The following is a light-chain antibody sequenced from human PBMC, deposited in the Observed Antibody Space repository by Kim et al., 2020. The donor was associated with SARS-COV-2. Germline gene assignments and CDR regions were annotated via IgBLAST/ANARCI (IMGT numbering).Light chain of an antibody. CDR1: QNIVGNSYGDTH. CDR3: MQGTHWPRT. J-gene: IGKJ1*01. Sequence: ASISCMASQNIVGNSYGDTHLHWFQQRPGQSPRRLISMVFNRESGVSDRFSGSGSGTDFTLKISRVEAEDVGVYYCMQGTHWPRTFGQGTKVDIK. V-gene: IGKV2-30*01. CDR2: MVF.